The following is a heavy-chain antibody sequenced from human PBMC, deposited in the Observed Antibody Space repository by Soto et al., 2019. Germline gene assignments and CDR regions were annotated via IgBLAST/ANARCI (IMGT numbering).Heavy chain of an antibody. V-gene: IGHV5-51*01. CDR3: ARQGSITNRRNWLDV. D-gene: IGHD4-4*01. CDR1: GYSFTSYW. Sequence: GESLKISCNASGYSFTSYWIARVRQVPGKGLEWMGVIYPGDSDTRYIPSFQGQVTISADKPISTPYLQWSSLTDSDTASYYCARQGSITNRRNWLDVWGQGTPVTVSS. CDR2: IYPGDSDT. J-gene: IGHJ5*02.